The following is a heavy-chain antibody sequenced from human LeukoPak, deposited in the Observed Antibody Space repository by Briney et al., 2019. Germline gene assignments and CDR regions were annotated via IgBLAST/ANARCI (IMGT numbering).Heavy chain of an antibody. D-gene: IGHD6-19*01. CDR1: GFTFSSYW. V-gene: IGHV3-7*01. CDR3: ARSVAGDYSSGFDY. Sequence: GGSLRLSCAASGFTFSSYWMSWVRQAPGKGLEWVANIKQDGSEKYYVDSVKGRFTISRDNAKNSLYLQMNSLRAEDTAVYYCARSVAGDYSSGFDYWGQGTLVTVSS. J-gene: IGHJ4*02. CDR2: IKQDGSEK.